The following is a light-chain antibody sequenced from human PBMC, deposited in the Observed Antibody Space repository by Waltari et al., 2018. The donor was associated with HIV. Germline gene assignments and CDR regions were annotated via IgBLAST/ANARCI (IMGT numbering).Light chain of an antibody. CDR3: QVWDGNSDHQV. J-gene: IGLJ3*02. CDR2: DDA. CDR1: NIARVT. V-gene: IGLV3-21*02. Sequence: SYVLTQPPSLSVAPVQTALITCAGDNIARVTGHWYQQRPGQAPILVIYDDADRPPGIPERFSGSNSGNTATLTISRVEAGDEADYFCQVWDGNSDHQVFGGGTKLTVL.